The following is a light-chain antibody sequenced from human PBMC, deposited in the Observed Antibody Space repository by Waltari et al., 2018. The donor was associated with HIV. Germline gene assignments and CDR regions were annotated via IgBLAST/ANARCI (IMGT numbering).Light chain of an antibody. CDR3: QSTDRSGSYII. CDR1: ALSMQY. V-gene: IGLV3-25*03. Sequence: SYELPQPPSLSVSPGQTARITCSGAALSMQYGYWYQQKPGQAPVLVIYKDSERSAGIPERFSGSSSGTTVTLTISGAQAEDEAAYFCQSTDRSGSYIIFGGGTKLTVL. J-gene: IGLJ2*01. CDR2: KDS.